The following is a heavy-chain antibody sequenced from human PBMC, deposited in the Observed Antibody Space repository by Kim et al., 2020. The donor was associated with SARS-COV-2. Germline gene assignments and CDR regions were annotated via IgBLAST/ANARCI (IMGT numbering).Heavy chain of an antibody. Sequence: ASVKVSCKTSGYTFTSYTINWVRQAPGQGLEWLGWLNTNTGRSTYGQDFTGRLVFSFDTSANTAYQQIDTLKADDTAIYYCARDDSSGYYSYFDHWGQGTLLTVTS. CDR2: LNTNTGRS. CDR3: ARDDSSGYYSYFDH. V-gene: IGHV7-4-1*01. J-gene: IGHJ4*02. CDR1: GYTFTSYT. D-gene: IGHD3-22*01.